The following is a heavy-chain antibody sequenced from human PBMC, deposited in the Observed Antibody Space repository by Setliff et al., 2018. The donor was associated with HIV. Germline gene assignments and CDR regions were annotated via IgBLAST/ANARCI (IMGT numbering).Heavy chain of an antibody. CDR3: ASKGGSGNYPDSDAFDI. CDR1: GNTFSSHY. V-gene: IGHV1-46*01. D-gene: IGHD3-10*01. CDR2: INPSGDIT. J-gene: IGHJ3*02. Sequence: GASVKVSCKASGNTFSSHYMHWVRQAPGKGLEWMGLINPSGDITSHAEKFQGRVTMTRDTSTSTVYMELRSLRSEDTAIYYCASKGGSGNYPDSDAFDIWGQGTLVTVSS.